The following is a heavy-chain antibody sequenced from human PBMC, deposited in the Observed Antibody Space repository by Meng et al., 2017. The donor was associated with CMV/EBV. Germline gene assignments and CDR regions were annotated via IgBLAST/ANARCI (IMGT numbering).Heavy chain of an antibody. Sequence: QVQLVQSGAEVTKPGASVKVSCKVSGYTLTELSMHWVRQAPGKGLEWMGGFDPEDGETIYAQKFQGRVTMTEDTSTDTAYMELSSLRSEDTAVYYCATGGSTTDHREIDWFDPWGQGTLVTVSS. CDR1: GYTLTELS. D-gene: IGHD3-16*01. CDR3: ATGGSTTDHREIDWFDP. V-gene: IGHV1-24*01. J-gene: IGHJ5*02. CDR2: FDPEDGET.